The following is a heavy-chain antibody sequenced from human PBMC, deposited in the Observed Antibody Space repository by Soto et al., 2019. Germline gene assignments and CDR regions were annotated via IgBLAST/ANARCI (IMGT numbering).Heavy chain of an antibody. Sequence: PSETLSLTCTVSGGSISSNYWSWIRQPPGKGLEWIGYIYYSGSTSYNPSLKSRVTISADTSNNHFSLKLSSVNAADTAVYFCARGHTSSPNWFDSSGQGALVTVSS. V-gene: IGHV4-59*01. CDR2: IYYSGST. J-gene: IGHJ5*01. CDR1: GGSISSNY. D-gene: IGHD2-2*01. CDR3: ARGHTSSPNWFDS.